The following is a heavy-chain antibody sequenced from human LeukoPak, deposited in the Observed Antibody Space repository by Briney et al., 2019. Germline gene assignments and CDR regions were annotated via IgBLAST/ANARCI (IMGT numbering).Heavy chain of an antibody. CDR3: ARTPGITVAGRFFDY. CDR2: IYSSGNT. Sequence: SETLSLTCTVSGGSIRNFYWSWIRQPAGKGLECVGRIYSSGNTDDNPSLESRVTMSVDTSKNQFSLHLRFVTAADTALYYCARTPGITVAGRFFDYRGQGIQVTVSS. CDR1: GGSIRNFY. D-gene: IGHD6-19*01. V-gene: IGHV4-4*07. J-gene: IGHJ4*02.